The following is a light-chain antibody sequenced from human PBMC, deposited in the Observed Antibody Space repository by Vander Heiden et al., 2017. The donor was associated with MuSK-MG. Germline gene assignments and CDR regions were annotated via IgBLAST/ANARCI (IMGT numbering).Light chain of an antibody. Sequence: DIVLTQSPLSLPVTPGEPASTSCRSSQNLLHSNGYNYLDWYLQKPGQSPQLLIYLGSNRASGVPDRFSGSGSGTDFTLKISRVEAEDVGVYYCMQALQTPRTFGQGTRLEIK. V-gene: IGKV2-28*01. CDR2: LGS. CDR3: MQALQTPRT. CDR1: QNLLHSNGYNY. J-gene: IGKJ5*01.